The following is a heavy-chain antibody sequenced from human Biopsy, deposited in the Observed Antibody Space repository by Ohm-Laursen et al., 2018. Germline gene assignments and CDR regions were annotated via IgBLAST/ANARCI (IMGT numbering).Heavy chain of an antibody. Sequence: LRLSCAASGFTFTSYAMHWVRQAPGKGLEWVAVISYDGSGEYYADSLQGRFIISRDNPKNTVDLQMNSLRAEDTAVYFCARDGKRWDYSTYFSWHFDLWGRGALVTVSS. V-gene: IGHV3-30*03. J-gene: IGHJ2*01. CDR2: ISYDGSGE. CDR3: ARDGKRWDYSTYFSWHFDL. D-gene: IGHD4-11*01. CDR1: GFTFTSYA.